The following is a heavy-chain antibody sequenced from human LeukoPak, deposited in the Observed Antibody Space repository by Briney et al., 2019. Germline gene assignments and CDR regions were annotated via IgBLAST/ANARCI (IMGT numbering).Heavy chain of an antibody. J-gene: IGHJ3*02. D-gene: IGHD6-19*01. Sequence: PGGSLRLSCAASGFTFSSYSMNWVRQAPGKGLEWVSSISSSSSYIYYADSVKGRFTISRDNAKNSLYLQMNSLRAEDTAVYYCARDVSTGIAVAPDAFDIWGQGTMVTVPS. V-gene: IGHV3-21*01. CDR2: ISSSSSYI. CDR1: GFTFSSYS. CDR3: ARDVSTGIAVAPDAFDI.